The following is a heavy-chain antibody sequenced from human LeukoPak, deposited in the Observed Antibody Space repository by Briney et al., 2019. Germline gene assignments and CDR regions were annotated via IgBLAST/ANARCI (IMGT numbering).Heavy chain of an antibody. Sequence: SVKVSCKASGGTFSSYAISWVRQAPGQGLEWMGGIIPIFGTANYAQKFQGRVTITADESTSTAYMELSSLRSEDTTVYYCASNPILDYYDSSGYYYCDYWGQGTLVTVSS. V-gene: IGHV1-69*01. CDR3: ASNPILDYYDSSGYYYCDY. CDR1: GGTFSSYA. J-gene: IGHJ4*02. D-gene: IGHD3-22*01. CDR2: IIPIFGTA.